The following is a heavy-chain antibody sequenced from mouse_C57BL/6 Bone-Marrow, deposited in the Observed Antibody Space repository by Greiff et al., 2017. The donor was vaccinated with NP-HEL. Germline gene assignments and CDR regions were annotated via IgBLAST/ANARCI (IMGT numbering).Heavy chain of an antibody. Sequence: QVQLQQSGAELVKPGASVKMSCKASGFNITTYSIEWMKQNPGKSLEWIGNFHPYNDDTKYNEKFKGKATLTVDKSSSTVYLELSRLTSDDSAVYYCAISGRGYFDVWGTGTTVTVSS. CDR2: FHPYNDDT. V-gene: IGHV1-47*01. CDR1: GFNITTYS. J-gene: IGHJ1*03. D-gene: IGHD1-1*01. CDR3: AISGRGYFDV.